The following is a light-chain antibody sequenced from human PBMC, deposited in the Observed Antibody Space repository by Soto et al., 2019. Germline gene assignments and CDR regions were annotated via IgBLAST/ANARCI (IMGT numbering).Light chain of an antibody. CDR2: KAS. Sequence: IQMTQSPSTLSASVGDRVTITCRASQSISSWLAWYQQKPGKAPKLLIYKASSLESGVPSRFSGSGSGTEFTLTISSLQPDDFATYYCQQYNSDWYTFGQGTK. V-gene: IGKV1-5*03. J-gene: IGKJ2*01. CDR3: QQYNSDWYT. CDR1: QSISSW.